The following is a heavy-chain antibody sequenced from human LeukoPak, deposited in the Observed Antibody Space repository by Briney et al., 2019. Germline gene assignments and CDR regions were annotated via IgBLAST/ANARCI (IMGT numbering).Heavy chain of an antibody. D-gene: IGHD3-9*01. Sequence: PSETLSVTCTISGGSIISSSHYWGWIRQPPGKGLEWIGSVIGSTLYDGSSGYNPSLNSRLTISVDTSKNQFSLRLRSVTAADTAIYFCASLAMTGAAGRGYLDSWGQGTLVTVSS. CDR1: GGSIISSSHY. CDR2: TLYDGSS. J-gene: IGHJ4*02. V-gene: IGHV4-39*01. CDR3: ASLAMTGAAGRGYLDS.